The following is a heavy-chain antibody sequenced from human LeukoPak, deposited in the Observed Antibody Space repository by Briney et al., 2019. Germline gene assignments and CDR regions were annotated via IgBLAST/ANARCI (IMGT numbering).Heavy chain of an antibody. V-gene: IGHV1-69*06. D-gene: IGHD7-27*01. J-gene: IGHJ4*02. Sequence: ASMKVSCKASGGTFSNYAMSWVRQAPGQGLEWMGVIIPIFGTADYAQKFQGRVTITADKSTRTVYMELSSLRSEDTAVYYCGRGSGTPSPWGFDYWGQGTLVTVSS. CDR1: GGTFSNYA. CDR3: GRGSGTPSPWGFDY. CDR2: IIPIFGTA.